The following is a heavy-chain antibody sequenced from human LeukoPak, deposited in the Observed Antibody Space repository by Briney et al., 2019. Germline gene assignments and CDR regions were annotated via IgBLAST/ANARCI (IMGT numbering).Heavy chain of an antibody. CDR3: ASAYYYYYMDV. Sequence: SETLSLTCTVSGGSISSYYWSWIRQPPPKGLEWIGYIYYSGSTNYNPSLKSRVTISVDTSKNQFSLKLSSVTAAGTAVYYCASAYYYYYMDVWGKGTTVTVSS. J-gene: IGHJ6*03. CDR1: GGSISSYY. V-gene: IGHV4-59*01. CDR2: IYYSGST.